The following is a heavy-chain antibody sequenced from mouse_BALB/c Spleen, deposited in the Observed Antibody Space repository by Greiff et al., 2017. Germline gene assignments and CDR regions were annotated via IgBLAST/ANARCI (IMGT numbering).Heavy chain of an antibody. CDR1: GYTFTDYY. CDR2: IYPGSGNT. V-gene: IGHV1-77*01. J-gene: IGHJ2*01. CDR3: ARTPFDY. Sequence: QVQLKESGAELARPGASVKLSCKASGYTFTDYYINWVKQRTGQGLEWIGEIYPGSGNTYYNEKFKGKATLTADKSSSTAYMQLSSLTSEDSAVYFCARTPFDYWGQGTTLTVSS.